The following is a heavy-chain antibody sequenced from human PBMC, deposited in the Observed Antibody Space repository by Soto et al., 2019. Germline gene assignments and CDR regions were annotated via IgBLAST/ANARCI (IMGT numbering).Heavy chain of an antibody. CDR2: TYYRSKWYN. V-gene: IGHV6-1*01. J-gene: IGHJ6*02. D-gene: IGHD2-15*01. Sequence: SQTLSLTCAISGDSFSSNSAAWNWIRQSPSRGLEWLGRTYYRSKWYNDYAVSVKSRITINPDTSKNQFSLQLNSVTPEDTAVYYCARDLVVVAATAYYYGMDVWGQGTTVTVSS. CDR3: ARDLVVVAATAYYYGMDV. CDR1: GDSFSSNSAA.